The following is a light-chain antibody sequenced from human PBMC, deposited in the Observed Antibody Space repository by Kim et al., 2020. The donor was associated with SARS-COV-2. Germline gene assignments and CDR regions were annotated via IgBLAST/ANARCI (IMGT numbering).Light chain of an antibody. CDR3: QLAYSFPYT. V-gene: IGKV1-12*01. Sequence: DIQMTQSPSSVSASVGDRVTITCRASQGINSRLAWYQQKPGTAPKLLIYAASSLQSGVPSSFSGSGSGTDFSLTISSLQPEDFAAYYCQLAYSFPYTCGQGTKLEI. J-gene: IGKJ2*01. CDR2: AAS. CDR1: QGINSR.